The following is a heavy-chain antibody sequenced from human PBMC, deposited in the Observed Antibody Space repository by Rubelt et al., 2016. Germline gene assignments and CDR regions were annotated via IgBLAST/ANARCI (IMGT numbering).Heavy chain of an antibody. CDR3: AREIVVPAAIVRYFDY. CDR1: GGSISSGSFY. Sequence: QVQLQESGPGLVKPSQTLSLTCTVSGGSISSGSFYWSWLRQHPGKGLEWIGYISYSGSTYYNPSLKSRVTISVDTSKNQFSLMCGSVTAADTAVYYCAREIVVPAAIVRYFDYWGQGTLVTVSS. J-gene: IGHJ4*02. CDR2: ISYSGST. V-gene: IGHV4-31*03. D-gene: IGHD2-2*01.